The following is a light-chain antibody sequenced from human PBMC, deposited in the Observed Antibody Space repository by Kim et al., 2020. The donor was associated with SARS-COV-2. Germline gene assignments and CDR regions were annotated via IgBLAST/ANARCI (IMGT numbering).Light chain of an antibody. CDR2: RTD. CDR3: AAWDDSLNGSV. J-gene: IGLJ3*02. CDR1: SSNNGINV. Sequence: GHRVTISCSASSSNNGINVVNWYQQLPGTAPKLLIYRTDYRPSGVPDRFSGSKSGTSASLAISGLQSEDEADYYCAAWDDSLNGSVFGGGTQLTVL. V-gene: IGLV1-44*01.